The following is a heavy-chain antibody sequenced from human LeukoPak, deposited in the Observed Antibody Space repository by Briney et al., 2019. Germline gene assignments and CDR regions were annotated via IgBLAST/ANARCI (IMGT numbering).Heavy chain of an antibody. D-gene: IGHD5-24*01. CDR1: GDSVSSSNYY. CDR2: INHSGST. J-gene: IGHJ4*02. CDR3: ARVMIVRGYNWIDY. V-gene: IGHV4-39*07. Sequence: PSETLSLTCTVFGDSVSSSNYYWAWFRQPPGKGLEWIGEINHSGSTNYNPSLKSRVTISVDTSKNQFSLKLSSVTAADTAVYYCARVMIVRGYNWIDYWGQGTLVTVSS.